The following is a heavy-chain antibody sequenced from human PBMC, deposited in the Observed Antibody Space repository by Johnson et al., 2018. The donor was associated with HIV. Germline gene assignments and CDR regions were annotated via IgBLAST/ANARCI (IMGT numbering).Heavy chain of an antibody. J-gene: IGHJ3*02. D-gene: IGHD3-3*01. V-gene: IGHV3-13*01. Sequence: VQLVESGGGLVQPGGSLRLSCAASGFTFSSYDMHWVRQATGKGLEWVSAIGTAGDTYYPGPVKGRFTISREAAKSSLYLQMNSLRAGDTAVYYCARGMYYNFWSGYGIRWDAFDIWGQGTMVTVSS. CDR2: IGTAGDT. CDR1: GFTFSSYD. CDR3: ARGMYYNFWSGYGIRWDAFDI.